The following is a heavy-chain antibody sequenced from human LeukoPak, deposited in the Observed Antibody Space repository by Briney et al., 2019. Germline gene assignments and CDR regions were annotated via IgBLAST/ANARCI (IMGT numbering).Heavy chain of an antibody. J-gene: IGHJ4*02. CDR2: INHSGNT. Sequence: PSETLSLTCAVYGGSFSGYYWSWIRQPPGKGLEWIGEINHSGNTNYKSSLKSRVTISVDTSKNQFSLKLTSVTAADTAVYYCAGGGWLQGDAFHYWGQGTLVTVSS. CDR1: GGSFSGYY. D-gene: IGHD5-24*01. V-gene: IGHV4-34*01. CDR3: AGGGWLQGDAFHY.